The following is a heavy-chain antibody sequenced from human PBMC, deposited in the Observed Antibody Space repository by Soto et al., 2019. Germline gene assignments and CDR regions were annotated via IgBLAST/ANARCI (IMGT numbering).Heavy chain of an antibody. CDR1: GFTFSSYA. J-gene: IGHJ6*02. CDR3: ARDPTIFGVVPYGMDV. V-gene: IGHV3-30-3*01. CDR2: ISYDGSDK. Sequence: GGSLRLSCAASGFTFSSYAMHWVRQAPGKGLEWVALISYDGSDKYYADSVKGRFTISRDNSKNTLYLQMNSLRAEDTAVYYCARDPTIFGVVPYGMDVWGQGTTVTVSS. D-gene: IGHD3-3*01.